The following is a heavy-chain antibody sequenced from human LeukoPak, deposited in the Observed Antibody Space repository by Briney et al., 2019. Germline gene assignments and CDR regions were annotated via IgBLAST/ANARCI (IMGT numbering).Heavy chain of an antibody. Sequence: GGSLRLSCAASGFTFSSYWMNWVRQAPGKGLEWVAKIKQDGSETYYVDSVKGRFSISRDNAKNSLYLQMNSLRAEDTAMYYCASPSYSGGWYYLGYWGQGTLVTVSS. CDR2: IKQDGSET. V-gene: IGHV3-7*01. CDR1: GFTFSSYW. J-gene: IGHJ4*02. CDR3: ASPSYSGGWYYLGY. D-gene: IGHD6-13*01.